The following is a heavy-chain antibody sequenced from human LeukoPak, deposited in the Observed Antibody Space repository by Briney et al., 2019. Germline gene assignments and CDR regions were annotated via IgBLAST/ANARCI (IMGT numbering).Heavy chain of an antibody. D-gene: IGHD3-3*02. CDR2: IYHSGSP. CDR1: GGSISSNNW. J-gene: IGHJ3*02. Sequence: PSETLSLTCAVSGGSISSNNWWGWVRQPPGKGLEWIGEIYHSGSPNYNPSLKSRVTISVDKSRNHFSLNLSSVTAADTAVYYCARGIFGVVTPDAFDIWGQGTMVTVSS. V-gene: IGHV4-4*02. CDR3: ARGIFGVVTPDAFDI.